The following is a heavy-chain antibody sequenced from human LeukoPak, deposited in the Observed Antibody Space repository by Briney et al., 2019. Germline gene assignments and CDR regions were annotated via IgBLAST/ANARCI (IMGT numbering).Heavy chain of an antibody. J-gene: IGHJ2*01. CDR2: ISSNGGSI. D-gene: IGHD6-19*01. V-gene: IGHV3-64*01. CDR3: ARDTCGCGSGWHLYWYLDL. CDR1: GFTFSDYA. Sequence: GGSLRLSCAASGFTFSDYAMHWVRQAPGKELEYASAISSNGGSIHYANSVKGRFTISRDNSKNTLYLQMDSLRAEDMAVYYCARDTCGCGSGWHLYWYLDLWGRGTLVTVSS.